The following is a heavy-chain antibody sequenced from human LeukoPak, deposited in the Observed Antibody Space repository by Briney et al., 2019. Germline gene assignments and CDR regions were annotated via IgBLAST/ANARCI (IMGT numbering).Heavy chain of an antibody. D-gene: IGHD1-1*01. CDR2: INQDGSDN. CDR1: GFTFSDYW. Sequence: GGSLRLSCAASGFTFSDYWMNWVRQAPGKGLELVASINQDGSDNYFADSLRGRFTVSRDNAKSSLYLQLNSLRAEDAAVYYCAREGKRRLARDAFDIWGQRTMVTVSS. V-gene: IGHV3-7*01. J-gene: IGHJ3*02. CDR3: AREGKRRLARDAFDI.